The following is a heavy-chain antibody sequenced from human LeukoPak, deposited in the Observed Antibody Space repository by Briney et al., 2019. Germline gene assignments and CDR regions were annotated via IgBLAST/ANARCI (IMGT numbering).Heavy chain of an antibody. D-gene: IGHD3-22*01. Sequence: QAGGSLRLSCAASGFTFSSYGVHWVRQAPGKGLEWVAFIRYDGSNKYYADSVKGRFTISRDNSKNTLYLQMNSLRAEDTAVYYCAKSGVVAAASKPYYFDYWGQGTLVTVSS. J-gene: IGHJ4*02. CDR3: AKSGVVAAASKPYYFDY. V-gene: IGHV3-30*02. CDR2: IRYDGSNK. CDR1: GFTFSSYG.